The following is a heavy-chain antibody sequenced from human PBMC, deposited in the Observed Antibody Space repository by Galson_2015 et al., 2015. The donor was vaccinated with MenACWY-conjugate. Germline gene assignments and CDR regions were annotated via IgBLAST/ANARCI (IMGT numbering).Heavy chain of an antibody. J-gene: IGHJ4*02. CDR1: GFTFSSYW. CDR3: ARDSGCSSTSCIYYFDY. Sequence: SLRLSCAASGFTFSSYWMSWVRQAPGKGLEWVANIKQDGSEKYYVDSVKGRFTISRDNAKNPLYLQMNSLRAEDTAVYYCARDSGCSSTSCIYYFDYWGQGTLVTVSS. CDR2: IKQDGSEK. D-gene: IGHD2-2*01. V-gene: IGHV3-7*03.